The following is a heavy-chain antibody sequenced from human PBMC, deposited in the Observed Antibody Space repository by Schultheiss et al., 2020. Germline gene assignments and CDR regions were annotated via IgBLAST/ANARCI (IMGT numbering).Heavy chain of an antibody. Sequence: GGSLRLSCAASGFTFSSYSMNWVRQAPGKGLEWVSSISSSSSYIYYADSVKGRFTISRDNAKNSLYLQMNSLRAEDTAVYYCARDGINYYDSSGTRAFDIWGQGTMVTVS. CDR3: ARDGINYYDSSGTRAFDI. V-gene: IGHV3-21*01. CDR1: GFTFSSYS. D-gene: IGHD3-22*01. J-gene: IGHJ3*02. CDR2: ISSSSSYI.